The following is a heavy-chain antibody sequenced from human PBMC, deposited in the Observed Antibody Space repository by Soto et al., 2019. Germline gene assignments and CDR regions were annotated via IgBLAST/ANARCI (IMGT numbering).Heavy chain of an antibody. CDR1: GFNFSSYA. Sequence: PGGSLILSCAAAGFNFSSYAMHWVRQAPGKGLEWVAVISYDGSNKYYADSVKGRFTISRDNSKNTLYLQMNSLRAEDTAVYYCARHGYNYGGGYFDYWGQGTLVTVSS. V-gene: IGHV3-30*14. CDR2: ISYDGSNK. D-gene: IGHD5-18*01. J-gene: IGHJ4*02. CDR3: ARHGYNYGGGYFDY.